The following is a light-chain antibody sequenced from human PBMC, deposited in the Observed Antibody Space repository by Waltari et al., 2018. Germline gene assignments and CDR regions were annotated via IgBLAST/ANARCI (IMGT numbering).Light chain of an antibody. J-gene: IGLJ2*01. CDR3: GRWDSSLSAAV. CDR1: SSNIRHNY. Sequence: SFFTHPPSVSAAPGPKVTISCSGSSSNIRHNYVSWYQQLPGTAPKVVIYDNNKRASAMPDRFSASKSGTSATLRITGLETGDEADYFCGRWDSSLSAAVFGGGTKVTVL. V-gene: IGLV1-51*01. CDR2: DNN.